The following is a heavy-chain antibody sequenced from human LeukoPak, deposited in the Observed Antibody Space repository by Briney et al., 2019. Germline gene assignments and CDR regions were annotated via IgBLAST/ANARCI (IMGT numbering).Heavy chain of an antibody. CDR3: AKDRPDYYGSGSYMAY. Sequence: PGGSLRLSCAASGFTFSSYGMHWVRQAPGKGLEWVAFIRYDGSNKYYADSVKGRFTISRDNSKNTLYLQMNSLRAEDTAVYYCAKDRPDYYGSGSYMAYWGQGTLVTVSS. CDR2: IRYDGSNK. V-gene: IGHV3-30*02. D-gene: IGHD3-10*01. J-gene: IGHJ4*02. CDR1: GFTFSSYG.